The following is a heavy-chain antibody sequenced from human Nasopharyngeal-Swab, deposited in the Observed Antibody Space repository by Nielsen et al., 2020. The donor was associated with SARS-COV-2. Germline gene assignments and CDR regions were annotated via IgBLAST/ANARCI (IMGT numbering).Heavy chain of an antibody. J-gene: IGHJ5*02. CDR2: FDPEDGET. Sequence: ASVKVSCKVSGYTLTELSIHWVRQAPGKGLEWMGGFDPEDGETIYAQKFQGRVTMTEDTSTDTAYMELSSLRSEDTAVYYCATGFAFRPNWFDPWGQGTLVTVSS. V-gene: IGHV1-24*01. CDR1: GYTLTELS. D-gene: IGHD2-21*01. CDR3: ATGFAFRPNWFDP.